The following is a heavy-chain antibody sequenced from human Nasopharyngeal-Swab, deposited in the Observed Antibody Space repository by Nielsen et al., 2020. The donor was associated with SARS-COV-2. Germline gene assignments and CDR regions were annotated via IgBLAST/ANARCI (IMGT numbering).Heavy chain of an antibody. CDR3: ARPNSAGRGAFDI. CDR1: GGSISSYY. CDR2: IYYSGST. Sequence: SETLSLTCTVSGGSISSYYRSWIRQPPGKGLEWIGSIYYSGSTYYNPSLKSRVTISVDTSKNQFSLKLSSVTAADTAVYYCARPNSAGRGAFDIWGQGTMVTVSS. V-gene: IGHV4-59*05. J-gene: IGHJ3*02. D-gene: IGHD1-26*01.